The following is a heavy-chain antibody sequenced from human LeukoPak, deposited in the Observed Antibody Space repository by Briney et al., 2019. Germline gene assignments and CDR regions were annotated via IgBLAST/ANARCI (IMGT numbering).Heavy chain of an antibody. Sequence: ASVKVSCKASGYTFTSYGISWVRQAPGQGLEWMGWISAYNGNTNYAQKLQGRVTMTTDTSTSTAHMELRSLRSDDTAVYYCARDRIVYSSPPYDYWGQGTLVTVSS. V-gene: IGHV1-18*01. CDR2: ISAYNGNT. CDR1: GYTFTSYG. D-gene: IGHD5/OR15-5a*01. J-gene: IGHJ4*02. CDR3: ARDRIVYSSPPYDY.